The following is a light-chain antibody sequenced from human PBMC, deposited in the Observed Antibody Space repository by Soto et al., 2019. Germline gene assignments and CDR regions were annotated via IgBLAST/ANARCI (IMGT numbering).Light chain of an antibody. CDR3: MQALQTPLT. V-gene: IGKV2-28*01. CDR1: QSLLHSNGYNY. J-gene: IGKJ4*01. CDR2: LGS. Sequence: DIVMTQSPLSLPVTPGEPASISCSSSQSLLHSNGYNYLDWYLQKPGQSPQLLIYLGSNRASGVPDRFSGSGSGTDFTLKISRVEAEHVGVYYCMQALQTPLTFGGGTKLDIK.